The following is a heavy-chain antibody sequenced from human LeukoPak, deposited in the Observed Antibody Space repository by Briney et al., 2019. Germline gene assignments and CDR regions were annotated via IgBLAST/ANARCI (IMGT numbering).Heavy chain of an antibody. Sequence: SYALSLTCTVSGGSISSYYWSWIRLPPGEGLEWTGYIYYSGSTNYNPSLKSRVTISVDTSKNQFSLKLSSVTAADTAVYYWARASMDVWGKGTTVTASS. J-gene: IGHJ6*01. V-gene: IGHV4-59*07. CDR1: GGSISSYY. CDR3: ARASMDV. CDR2: IYYSGST.